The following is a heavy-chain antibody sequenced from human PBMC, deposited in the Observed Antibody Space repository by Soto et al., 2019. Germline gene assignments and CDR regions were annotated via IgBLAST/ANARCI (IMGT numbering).Heavy chain of an antibody. Sequence: ASVKVSCKASGYTFTSYYMHWVRQAPGQGLEWMGIINPGGGITSHAQKFQGRVTMTRDTSTSTVYMELSSLRSEDTAVYYCATRSRTMGYCGGGSCYLPDYWGQGTLVTVSS. CDR2: INPGGGIT. V-gene: IGHV1-46*03. D-gene: IGHD2-15*01. CDR1: GYTFTSYY. CDR3: ATRSRTMGYCGGGSCYLPDY. J-gene: IGHJ4*02.